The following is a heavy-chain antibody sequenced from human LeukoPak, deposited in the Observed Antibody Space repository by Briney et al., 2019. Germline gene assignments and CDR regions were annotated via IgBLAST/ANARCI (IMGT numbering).Heavy chain of an antibody. CDR2: IYYSGST. D-gene: IGHD3-9*01. J-gene: IGHJ4*02. CDR3: ARLNILTGTGIDY. CDR1: GGSICSYY. V-gene: IGHV4-59*01. Sequence: SETLSLTCTVSGGSICSYYWSWIRQPPGKGLEWIGYIYYSGSTNYNPSLKSRVTISVDTSKNQFSLKLSSVTAADTAVYYCARLNILTGTGIDYWGQGTLVTVSS.